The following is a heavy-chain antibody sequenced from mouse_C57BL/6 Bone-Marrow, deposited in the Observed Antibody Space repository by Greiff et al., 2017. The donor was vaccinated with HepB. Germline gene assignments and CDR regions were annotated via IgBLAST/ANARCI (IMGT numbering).Heavy chain of an antibody. CDR1: GYTFTSYW. D-gene: IGHD2-3*01. Sequence: QVQLQQPGAELVRPGSSVKLSCKASGYTFTSYWMHWVKQRPIQGLEWIGNIDPSDSETHYNQKFKDKATLTVDKSSSTAYMQLISLTSEDSAVYYVARHAWGLLWYFDVWGTGTTVTVSS. CDR3: ARHAWGLLWYFDV. V-gene: IGHV1-52*01. CDR2: IDPSDSET. J-gene: IGHJ1*03.